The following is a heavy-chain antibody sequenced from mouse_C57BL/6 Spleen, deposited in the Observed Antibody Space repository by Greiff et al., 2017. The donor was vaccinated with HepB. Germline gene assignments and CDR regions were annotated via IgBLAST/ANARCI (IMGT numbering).Heavy chain of an antibody. V-gene: IGHV1-26*01. CDR3: AREDFGSSYLHDY. Sequence: EVQLQQSGPELVKPGASVKISCKASGYTFTDYYMNWVKQSHGKSLEWIGDINPNNGGTSYNQKFKAKAKLTVDKSSSTAYMELRSITSEDSSVYYCAREDFGSSYLHDYWGQGTTLTVSS. CDR1: GYTFTDYY. CDR2: INPNNGGT. D-gene: IGHD1-1*01. J-gene: IGHJ2*01.